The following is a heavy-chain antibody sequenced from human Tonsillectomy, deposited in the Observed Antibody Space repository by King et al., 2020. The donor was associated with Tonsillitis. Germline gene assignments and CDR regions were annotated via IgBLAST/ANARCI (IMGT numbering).Heavy chain of an antibody. CDR1: GFTFRTYG. J-gene: IGHJ6*03. CDR2: ISYDGNDE. CDR3: AKDLGYLGYFMYV. V-gene: IGHV3-30*18. D-gene: IGHD6-13*01. Sequence: VQLVESGGGVVQPGRSLRLSCAASGFTFRTYGMHWVRQAPGKGLEWVAVISYDGNDEYYADSVKGRFTISRDNSKNTLSLQMNSLRPGDTAVYYCAKDLGYLGYFMYVWGTGTTVTAS.